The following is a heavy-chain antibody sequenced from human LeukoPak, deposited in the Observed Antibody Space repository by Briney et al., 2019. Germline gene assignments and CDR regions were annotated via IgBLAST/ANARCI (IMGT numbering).Heavy chain of an antibody. CDR2: IIPILGIA. D-gene: IGHD3-22*01. CDR3: ARDGYYYDSSGYPSPYYYYGMDV. Sequence: SVKVSCKASGGTFSSYAISWVRQAPGQGLEWMGRIIPILGIANYAQKFQGRVTITADKSTSTAYMELSSLRSEDTAVYYCARDGYYYDSSGYPSPYYYYGMDVWGQGTTVTVSS. V-gene: IGHV1-69*04. J-gene: IGHJ6*02. CDR1: GGTFSSYA.